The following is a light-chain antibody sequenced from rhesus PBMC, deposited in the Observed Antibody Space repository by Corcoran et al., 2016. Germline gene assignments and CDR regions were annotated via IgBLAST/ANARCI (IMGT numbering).Light chain of an antibody. V-gene: IGKV1-38*01. CDR3: QQHNGYPYS. J-gene: IGKJ2*01. CDR2: DAS. CDR1: QDTSSY. Sequence: DIQLTQSPSSLSASVGDRVTITCRASQDTSSYLAWYQQKQGKAPNLLIYDASKLQSVVPSRFSGSGSGTHFTLTISSLQPEDFAVYYCQQHNGYPYSFGRGTKVEIK.